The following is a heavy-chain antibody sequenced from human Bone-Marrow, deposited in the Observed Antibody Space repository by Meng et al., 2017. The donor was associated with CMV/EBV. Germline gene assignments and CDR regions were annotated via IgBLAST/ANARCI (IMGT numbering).Heavy chain of an antibody. CDR1: GFTFSSYC. J-gene: IGHJ3*02. Sequence: GGSLRLSFAASGFTFSSYCMTWVRQAPGTGLELVANIMQDGIEKYYVDSVKGRFTISRDNARKLLFLQMNSLRAEDTAVYYCAKDLNYDSSRYSDAFDIWGLGTMVTVSS. CDR2: IMQDGIEK. CDR3: AKDLNYDSSRYSDAFDI. D-gene: IGHD3-22*01. V-gene: IGHV3-7*04.